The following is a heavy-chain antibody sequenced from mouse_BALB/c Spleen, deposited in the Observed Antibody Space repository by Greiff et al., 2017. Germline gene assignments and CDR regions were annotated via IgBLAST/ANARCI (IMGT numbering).Heavy chain of an antibody. D-gene: IGHD2-3*01. V-gene: IGHV3-2*02. CDR2: ISYSGST. CDR1: GYSITSDYA. CDR3: ARNDPLYAMDY. J-gene: IGHJ4*01. Sequence: EVKLMESGPGLVKPSQSLSLTCTVTGYSITSDYAWNWIRQFPGNKLEWMGYISYSGSTSYNPSLKSRISITRDTSKNQFFLQLNSVTTEDTATYYCARNDPLYAMDYWGQGTSVTVSS.